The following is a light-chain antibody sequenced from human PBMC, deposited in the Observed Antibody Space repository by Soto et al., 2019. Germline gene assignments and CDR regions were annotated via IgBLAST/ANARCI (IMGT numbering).Light chain of an antibody. CDR1: QSVSSY. Sequence: EMGLTQCPANHSLSPGERATLSCRASQSVSSYLAWYQQKPGQAPRLLIYDASNRATGIPARFSGSGSGTDFTLTISSLEPEDFAVYYCQHRSNWFTFGPGTKVDIK. CDR3: QHRSNWFT. V-gene: IGKV3-11*01. CDR2: DAS. J-gene: IGKJ3*01.